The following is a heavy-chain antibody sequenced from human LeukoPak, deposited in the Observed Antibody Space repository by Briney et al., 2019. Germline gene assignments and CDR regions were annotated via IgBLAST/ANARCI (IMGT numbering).Heavy chain of an antibody. CDR3: ARPRDGYTRGAFDY. CDR2: ISYDGGDK. Sequence: GGSLRLSCAASGFTFSNYAMHWVRQAPGKGLEWVAVISYDGGDKYYADSVKGRFTISRDDSKSTLYVQMNSLRAEDTAVYYCARPRDGYTRGAFDYWGQGTLVTVSS. V-gene: IGHV3-30-3*01. J-gene: IGHJ4*02. CDR1: GFTFSNYA. D-gene: IGHD5-24*01.